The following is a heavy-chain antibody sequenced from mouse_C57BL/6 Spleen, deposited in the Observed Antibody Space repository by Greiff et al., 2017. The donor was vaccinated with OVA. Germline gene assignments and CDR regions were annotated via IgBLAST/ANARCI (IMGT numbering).Heavy chain of an antibody. CDR2: IDPSDSET. D-gene: IGHD1-1*01. V-gene: IGHV1-52*01. Sequence: QVQLQQPGAELVRPGSSVKLSCKASGYTFTSYWMHWVKQRPIQGLEWIGNIDPSDSETHYNQKFKDKATLTVDKSSSTAYMQLSSLTSEDSAVYYCARIYYYGSSYIDNWGQGTTLTVSS. CDR1: GYTFTSYW. CDR3: ARIYYYGSSYIDN. J-gene: IGHJ2*01.